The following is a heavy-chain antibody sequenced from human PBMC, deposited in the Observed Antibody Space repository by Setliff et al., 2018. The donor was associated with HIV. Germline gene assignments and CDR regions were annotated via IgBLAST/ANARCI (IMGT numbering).Heavy chain of an antibody. Sequence: GASVKVSCKTSGYTFTGYYMHWVRQAPGQGLEWMGWINPNSGGTNYAQKFQGRVTMTRDTSISTAYMELSRLRSDDTAVYYCARRGGMGYNFWSGYYSEGFFDYWGQGTLVTVS. CDR1: GYTFTGYY. V-gene: IGHV1-2*02. CDR3: ARRGGMGYNFWSGYYSEGFFDY. J-gene: IGHJ4*02. CDR2: INPNSGGT. D-gene: IGHD3-3*01.